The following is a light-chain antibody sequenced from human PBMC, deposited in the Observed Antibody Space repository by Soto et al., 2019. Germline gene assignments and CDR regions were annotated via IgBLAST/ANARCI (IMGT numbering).Light chain of an antibody. Sequence: EIVLTQSPATLSLSPGERATLSCRASQSVSSYLAWYQQKPGKAPRLLIYDASNRATGIPARFSGSGSGTVIPLTISVLEPDDFAVYYCQQRSDWPSTFGGGTKVQIK. J-gene: IGKJ4*01. V-gene: IGKV3-11*01. CDR1: QSVSSY. CDR3: QQRSDWPST. CDR2: DAS.